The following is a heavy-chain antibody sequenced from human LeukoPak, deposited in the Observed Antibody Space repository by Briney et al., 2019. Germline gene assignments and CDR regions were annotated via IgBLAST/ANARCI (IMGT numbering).Heavy chain of an antibody. CDR3: ARALSGNYGVDP. Sequence: SETLSLTCAVYGGSFSGYYWSWIRQPPGKGLEWIGEINHSGSTNYNPSLKSRVTISVDTSKNQFSLKLSSVTAADTAIYYCARALSGNYGVDPWGQGTLVTVSS. J-gene: IGHJ5*02. CDR1: GGSFSGYY. CDR2: INHSGST. D-gene: IGHD1-26*01. V-gene: IGHV4-34*01.